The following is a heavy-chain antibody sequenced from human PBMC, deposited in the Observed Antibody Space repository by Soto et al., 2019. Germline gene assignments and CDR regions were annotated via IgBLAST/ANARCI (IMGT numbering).Heavy chain of an antibody. CDR1: GYSFINYD. CDR3: ARDFNCTRRCIHVFDI. D-gene: IGHD2-8*01. J-gene: IGHJ3*02. Sequence: QVQLVQSGAEVKKPGASVKVSCKASGYSFINYDISWVRQAPGQGLEWMGWVSAYNGNTNYAQKFQGRVTMTTDTXTXTGNMELRSLRSDDTAVYYCARDFNCTRRCIHVFDIWGKATMVTVSS. CDR2: VSAYNGNT. V-gene: IGHV1-18*01.